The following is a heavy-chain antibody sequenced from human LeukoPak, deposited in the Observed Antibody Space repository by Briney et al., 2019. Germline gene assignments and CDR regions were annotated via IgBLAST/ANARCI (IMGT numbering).Heavy chain of an antibody. CDR3: ARGINYYDSSGYYYGKEVFDY. V-gene: IGHV5-51*01. J-gene: IGHJ4*02. D-gene: IGHD3-22*01. CDR2: IYPGDSDT. CDR1: GYSFTSYW. Sequence: GESLKISCKGSGYSFTSYWIGRVRQMPGKGLEWMGIIYPGDSDTRYSPSFQGQVTISADKSISTAYLQWSSLKASDTAMYYCARGINYYDSSGYYYGKEVFDYWGQGTLVTVSS.